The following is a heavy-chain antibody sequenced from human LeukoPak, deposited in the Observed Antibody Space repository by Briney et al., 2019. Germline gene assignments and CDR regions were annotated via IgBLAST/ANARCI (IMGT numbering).Heavy chain of an antibody. V-gene: IGHV1-2*02. CDR2: INPNSGGT. CDR3: ARDPWEDIVVVPAAARAFDI. Sequence: GASVKVSCKASGYTFTGYYMHWVRQAPGQGLEWMGWINPNSGGTNYAQKFQGRVTMTRDTSISTAYMELSRLRSDDTAVYYCARDPWEDIVVVPAAARAFDIWGQGTMVTVSS. D-gene: IGHD2-2*01. J-gene: IGHJ3*02. CDR1: GYTFTGYY.